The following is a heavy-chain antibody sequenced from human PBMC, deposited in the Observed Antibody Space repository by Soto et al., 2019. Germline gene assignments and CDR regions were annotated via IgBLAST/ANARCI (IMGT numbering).Heavy chain of an antibody. Sequence: SHTLSLTYAISGYSVSSNSAAWNCISQSPSRGLEWLGRTYYRSKLYNYYAVSVKSGITINPDTSKNQFSLQLTSVTPEDTAVYYCAREGNRQDGYSSSWYVDYWGQGTLVTVS. V-gene: IGHV6-1*01. CDR2: TYYRSKLYN. D-gene: IGHD6-13*01. CDR3: AREGNRQDGYSSSWYVDY. J-gene: IGHJ4*02. CDR1: GYSVSSNSAA.